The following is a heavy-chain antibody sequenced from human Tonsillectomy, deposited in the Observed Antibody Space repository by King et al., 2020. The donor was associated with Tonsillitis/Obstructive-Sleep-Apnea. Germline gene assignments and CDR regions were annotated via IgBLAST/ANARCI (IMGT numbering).Heavy chain of an antibody. Sequence: VQLVESGGGLEQPGGSLRLSCAASGFTFSDYSMNWVRQAPGKGLEWVSYINSGGSTKYYADSVRGRFTISRDNAKNSLYLQMNSLRDEDTAVYYCARVIAWFDPWGQGALVTVSS. J-gene: IGHJ5*02. CDR1: GFTFSDYS. V-gene: IGHV3-48*02. CDR2: INSGGSTK. D-gene: IGHD3-22*01. CDR3: ARVIAWFDP.